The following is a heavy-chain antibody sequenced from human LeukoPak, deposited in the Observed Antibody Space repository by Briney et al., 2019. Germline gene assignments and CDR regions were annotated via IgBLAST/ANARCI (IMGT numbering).Heavy chain of an antibody. CDR3: ARHSGYYDSSGYYHFDY. Sequence: SETLSLTCTVSGGSISSSSYYWGWIRQPPGKGLEWIGSIYYSGSTYYNPSIKSRVTISVDTSKNQFSLKLSSVTAADTAVYYCARHSGYYDSSGYYHFDYWGQGTLVTVSS. CDR2: IYYSGST. V-gene: IGHV4-39*01. CDR1: GGSISSSSYY. D-gene: IGHD3-22*01. J-gene: IGHJ4*02.